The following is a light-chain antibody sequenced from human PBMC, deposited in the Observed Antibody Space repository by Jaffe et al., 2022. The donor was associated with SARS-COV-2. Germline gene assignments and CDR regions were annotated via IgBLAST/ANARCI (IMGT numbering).Light chain of an antibody. Sequence: EIVMTQSPATLSVSPGERATLSCRASQSVRSNLAWYQQKPGQAPRLLIYGASTRATGIPARFSGNESGTEFTLTISSLQSEDFAVYYCQQYNNWPRGFGGGTKVEIK. J-gene: IGKJ4*01. CDR2: GAS. CDR3: QQYNNWPRG. V-gene: IGKV3D-15*01. CDR1: QSVRSN.